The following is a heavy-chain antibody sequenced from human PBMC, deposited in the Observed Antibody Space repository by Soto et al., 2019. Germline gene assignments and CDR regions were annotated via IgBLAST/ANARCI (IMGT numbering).Heavy chain of an antibody. V-gene: IGHV5-51*01. D-gene: IGHD2-2*01. CDR2: IYPGDSDT. J-gene: IGHJ4*02. CDR1: GYSFTSYW. CDR3: ARIDIVVVPAAFMGPFDY. Sequence: PGESLKISCKGSGYSFTSYWIGWVRQMPGKGLEWMGIIYPGDSDTRYSPSFQGQVTISADKSISTAYLQWSSLKASDTAMYYCARIDIVVVPAAFMGPFDYWGQGTLVTVSS.